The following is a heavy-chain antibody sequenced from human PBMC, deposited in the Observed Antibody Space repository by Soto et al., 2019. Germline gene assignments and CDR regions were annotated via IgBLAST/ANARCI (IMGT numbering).Heavy chain of an antibody. CDR2: IRSKANSYAT. D-gene: IGHD4-4*01. V-gene: IGHV3-73*01. Sequence: GGSLRLSCPASGFTFSCSAMHWVRQASGKGLEWVGRIRSKANSYATAYAASVKGRFTISRDDSKNTAYLQMNSLKTEDTAVYYCTXALVQYRNYYYYYGMDVWGQGTTVTVSS. CDR1: GFTFSCSA. CDR3: TXALVQYRNYYYYYGMDV. J-gene: IGHJ6*02.